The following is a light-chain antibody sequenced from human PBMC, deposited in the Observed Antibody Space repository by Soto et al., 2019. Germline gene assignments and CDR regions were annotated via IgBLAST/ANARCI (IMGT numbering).Light chain of an antibody. CDR1: QSVSSSY. Sequence: EIVLTQSPGTLSLSPGERATLSCRASQSVSSSYLAWYQQKPGQAPRPLIYGASSRATGIPDRFSGSGSGTGFTLTISRLEPEDVAVYYCQQYGSSFHTFGQGTKLEIK. CDR3: QQYGSSFHT. V-gene: IGKV3-20*01. CDR2: GAS. J-gene: IGKJ2*01.